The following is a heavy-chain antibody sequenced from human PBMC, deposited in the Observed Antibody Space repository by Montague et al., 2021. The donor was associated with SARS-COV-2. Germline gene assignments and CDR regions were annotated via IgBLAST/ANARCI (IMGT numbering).Heavy chain of an antibody. CDR3: ARETMTADAFDI. V-gene: IGHV4-59*02. CDR2: FYSVGST. D-gene: IGHD1-14*01. CDR1: GASVGSSD. Sequence: SETLSLTCTVSGASVGSSDWGWIRQSPGKGLEWIGYFYSVGSTNYNPSLKSRATISRDTSKNQFSLKVRSVTVADTAVYYCARETMTADAFDIWGQGTMVIVSS. J-gene: IGHJ3*02.